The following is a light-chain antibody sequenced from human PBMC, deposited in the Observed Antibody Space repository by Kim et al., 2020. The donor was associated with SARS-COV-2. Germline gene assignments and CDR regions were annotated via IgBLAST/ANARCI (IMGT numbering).Light chain of an antibody. J-gene: IGLJ2*01. CDR1: SSSVWSYNL. V-gene: IGLV2-23*02. CDR3: CSYAGSSTSVV. Sequence: SITISRNGTSSSVWSYNLVPWYQQHPGKAPKLMIYEVSKRPSGVSNRFSGSKSGNTASLTISGLQAEDEADYYCCSYAGSSTSVVFGGGTQLTVL. CDR2: EVS.